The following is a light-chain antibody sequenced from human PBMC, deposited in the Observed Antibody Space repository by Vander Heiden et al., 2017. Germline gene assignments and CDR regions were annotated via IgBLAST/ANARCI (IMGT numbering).Light chain of an antibody. Sequence: QSALIQPSSVSGPTGQRVNIACAGSRSNIGSNTVNWYQQLPGTAPKLLIYSDYQRPSGVPDRFSGSKSGTSASLAISGLQSEDEADYFCAAWDDSLSGVVFGGGTKLTVL. CDR3: AAWDDSLSGVV. J-gene: IGLJ2*01. CDR2: SDY. CDR1: RSNIGSNT. V-gene: IGLV1-44*01.